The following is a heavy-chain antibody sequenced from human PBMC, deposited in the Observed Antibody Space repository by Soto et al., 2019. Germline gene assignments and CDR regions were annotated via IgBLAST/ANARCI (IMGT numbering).Heavy chain of an antibody. CDR1: GFTFSSYA. D-gene: IGHD3-3*01. Sequence: PGGSLRLSCAASGFTFSSYAMSWVRQAPGKGLEWVSAISGSGGSTYYADSVKGRFTISRDNSKNTLYLQMNSLRAEDTAVYYCAKGPLDFWSGYPIPFDYWGQGTLVTVSS. CDR3: AKGPLDFWSGYPIPFDY. V-gene: IGHV3-23*01. CDR2: ISGSGGST. J-gene: IGHJ4*02.